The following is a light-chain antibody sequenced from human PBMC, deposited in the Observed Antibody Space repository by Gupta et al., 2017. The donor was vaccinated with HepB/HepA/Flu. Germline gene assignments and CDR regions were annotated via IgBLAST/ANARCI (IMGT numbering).Light chain of an antibody. CDR1: QSVLYSSNNKNY. CDR2: WAS. V-gene: IGKV4-1*01. J-gene: IGKJ2*01. CDR3: QQYDSTPYT. Sequence: LAVSLGERATINCKSSQSVLYSSNNKNYLAWFQQKPGQPPKLLIYWASARKSGVPDRFSGSGSGTDFTLTISSLQAEDVAVYYCQQYDSTPYTFGQGTKLEIK.